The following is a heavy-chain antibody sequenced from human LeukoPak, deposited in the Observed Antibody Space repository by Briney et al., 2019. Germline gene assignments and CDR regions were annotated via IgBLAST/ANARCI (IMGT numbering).Heavy chain of an antibody. D-gene: IGHD6-13*01. CDR3: ARGVQGIAAAGAPYYYGMDV. CDR2: INHSGST. J-gene: IGHJ6*02. V-gene: IGHV4-34*01. Sequence: SETLSLTCAVYGGSFSGYYWSWIRQPPGKGLEWIGEINHSGSTNYNPSLKSRVTISVDTSKNQFSLKLSSVTAADTAVYYCARGVQGIAAAGAPYYYGMDVWGQGTTVTVSS. CDR1: GGSFSGYY.